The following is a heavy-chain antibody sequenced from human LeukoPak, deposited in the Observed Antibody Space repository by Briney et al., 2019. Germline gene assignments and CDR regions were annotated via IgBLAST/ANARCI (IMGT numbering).Heavy chain of an antibody. CDR1: GGTFSSYA. Sequence: GASVKVSCKASGGTFSSYAISWVRQAPGQGLEWMGGIIPIFGTANYAQEFQGRVTITADESTSTAYMELSSLRSEDTAVYYCARSAIVVVPAAIHYGMDVWGQGTTVTVSS. CDR3: ARSAIVVVPAAIHYGMDV. J-gene: IGHJ6*02. V-gene: IGHV1-69*13. CDR2: IIPIFGTA. D-gene: IGHD2-2*01.